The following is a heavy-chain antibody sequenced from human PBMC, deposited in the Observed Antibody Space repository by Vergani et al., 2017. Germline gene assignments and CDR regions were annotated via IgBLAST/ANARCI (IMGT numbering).Heavy chain of an antibody. D-gene: IGHD2-2*01. CDR1: GFTFSSYG. V-gene: IGHV3-30*02. CDR3: YIVVVPAAPIDDNWFDP. CDR2: IRYDGSNK. J-gene: IGHJ5*02. Sequence: QVQLVESGGGVVQPGGSLRLSCAASGFTFSSYGMHWVRQAPGKGLEWVAFIRYDGSNKYYADSVTGRFTISRDNSKNTLYLQMNSLRAEDTAVYYCYIVVVPAAPIDDNWFDPWGQGTLVTVSS.